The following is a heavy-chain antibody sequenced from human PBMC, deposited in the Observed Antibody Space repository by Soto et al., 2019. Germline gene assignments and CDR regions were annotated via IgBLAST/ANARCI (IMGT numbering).Heavy chain of an antibody. CDR3: ARDRWYFDWSYYYYYGMDV. D-gene: IGHD3-9*01. Sequence: PGGSLRLSCAASGFTVSSNYMSWVRQAPGKGLEWVSVIYSGGSTYYADSVKGRFTISRDNSKNTLYLQMNSLRAEDTAVYYCARDRWYFDWSYYYYYGMDVWGQGTTVTVSS. CDR1: GFTVSSNY. J-gene: IGHJ6*02. CDR2: IYSGGST. V-gene: IGHV3-53*01.